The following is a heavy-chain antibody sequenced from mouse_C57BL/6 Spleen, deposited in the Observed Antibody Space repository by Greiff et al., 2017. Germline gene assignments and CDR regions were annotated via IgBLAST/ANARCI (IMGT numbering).Heavy chain of an antibody. V-gene: IGHV1-50*01. D-gene: IGHD2-4*01. CDR3: ARMITTNFDV. CDR1: GYTFTSYW. Sequence: QVQLQQPGAELVKPGASVKLSCKASGYTFTSYWMQWVKQRPGQGLEWIGEIDPSDSYTNYKQKFKGKATLTLDTSSSTAYMQLSSLTSEDSAVYYCARMITTNFDVWGTGTTVTVSS. J-gene: IGHJ1*03. CDR2: IDPSDSYT.